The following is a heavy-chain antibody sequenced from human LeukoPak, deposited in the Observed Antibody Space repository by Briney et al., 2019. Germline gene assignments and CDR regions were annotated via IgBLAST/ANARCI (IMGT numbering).Heavy chain of an antibody. CDR1: GFTLSSYA. CDR2: ISYDGTNE. V-gene: IGHV3-30*01. J-gene: IGHJ6*03. Sequence: PGGSLRLSCAASGFTLSSYAMHWVRQAPGKGLEWVAVISYDGTNEYYADSVKGRFTISRDNSRNTLYLQMNSLGAEDTAVYYCARGPRESNYPSNYYSCYYMDVWGKGTTVTVSS. CDR3: ARGPRESNYPSNYYSCYYMDV. D-gene: IGHD4/OR15-4a*01.